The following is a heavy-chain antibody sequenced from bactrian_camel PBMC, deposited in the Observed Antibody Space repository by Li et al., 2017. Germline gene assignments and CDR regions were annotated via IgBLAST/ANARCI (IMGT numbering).Heavy chain of an antibody. CDR3: AAVLRGGICVTERIFHEYDT. V-gene: IGHV3S53*01. CDR2: ITSYGTT. CDR1: GFTVSNGC. D-gene: IGHD2*01. Sequence: HVQLVESGGGSVQAGGSLRLSCAVSGFTVSNGCMGWYRQAPGKEREGVAVITSYGTTNYGDSVKGRFTISKDNAKNTLYLQMNSLKPEDTAMYYCAAVLRGGICVTERIFHEYDTSGQGTQVTVS. J-gene: IGHJ4*01.